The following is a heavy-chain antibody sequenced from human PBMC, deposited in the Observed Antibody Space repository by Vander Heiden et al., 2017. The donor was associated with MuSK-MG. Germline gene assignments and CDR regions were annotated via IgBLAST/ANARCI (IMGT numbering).Heavy chain of an antibody. CDR2: VSYDGTKK. Sequence: QVQLVESGGRVVQSEGSLRLSCVTSGFNFSNYGIHWVRQAPGKGLEWAAVVSYDGTKKYYADSVKGRSTVSRDDSKKSVFLQMNSLRPEDTAVYYCAKDTDNYEGFDPWGQGTLVTVSS. CDR3: AKDTDNYEGFDP. D-gene: IGHD3-16*01. J-gene: IGHJ5*02. V-gene: IGHV3-30*18. CDR1: GFNFSNYG.